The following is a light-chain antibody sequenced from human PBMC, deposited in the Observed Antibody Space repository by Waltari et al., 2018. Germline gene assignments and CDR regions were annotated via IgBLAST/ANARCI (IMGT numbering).Light chain of an antibody. CDR2: AAS. V-gene: IGKV1-39*01. CDR3: QQTYTTPTWT. Sequence: IQMTQSPLSLSASVGDRVTITCRARQTISKYLNWYQQKPGKAPKLLIHAASRLQSGVPSRFSGSGSETEFTLTINSLQLEDFAIYYCQQTYTTPTWTFGQGTRVEIK. J-gene: IGKJ1*01. CDR1: QTISKY.